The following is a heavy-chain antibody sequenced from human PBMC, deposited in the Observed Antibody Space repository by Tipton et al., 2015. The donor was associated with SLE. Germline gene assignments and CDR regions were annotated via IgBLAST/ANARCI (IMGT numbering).Heavy chain of an antibody. J-gene: IGHJ4*02. CDR2: IKQDGSES. CDR3: AREITNCSSTTCTAFDY. Sequence: GSLRLSCVVSGFTFSSYWMSWVRQAPVKGLEWVANIKQDGSESYYVDSVKGRFTISRDNAKNSLVLQVNILRAEDTAVYYCAREITNCSSTTCTAFDYWGQGTLVTVSS. D-gene: IGHD2-2*01. CDR1: GFTFSSYW. V-gene: IGHV3-7*01.